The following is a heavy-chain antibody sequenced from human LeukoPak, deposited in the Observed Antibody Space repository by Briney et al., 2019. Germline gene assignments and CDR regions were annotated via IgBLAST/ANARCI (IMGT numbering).Heavy chain of an antibody. CDR3: ARDAPYYYDSSGYYP. Sequence: PGGSLRLSCAASGFTVSSNYMSWVRQAPGKGLEWVSSISSSSSYIYYADSVKGRFTISRDNAKNSLYLQMNSLRSDDTAVYYCARDAPYYYDSSGYYPWGQGTLVTVSS. CDR2: ISSSSSYI. V-gene: IGHV3-21*04. J-gene: IGHJ5*02. D-gene: IGHD3-22*01. CDR1: GFTVSSNY.